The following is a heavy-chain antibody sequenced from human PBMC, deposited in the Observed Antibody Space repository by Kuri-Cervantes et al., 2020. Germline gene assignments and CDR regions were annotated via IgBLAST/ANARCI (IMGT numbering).Heavy chain of an antibody. CDR1: GFIFSNYG. J-gene: IGHJ1*01. CDR3: AKDLRVRTNRYNYGEYFQH. V-gene: IGHV3-30*18. Sequence: GGSLRLSCAASGFIFSNYGMHWVRQAPGKGLERVAVTSYDGSNQYYADSVKGRFTISRDNSKNTLYLQMNSLRAEDTAVYYCAKDLRVRTNRYNYGEYFQHWGQGTLVTVSS. CDR2: TSYDGSNQ. D-gene: IGHD5-18*01.